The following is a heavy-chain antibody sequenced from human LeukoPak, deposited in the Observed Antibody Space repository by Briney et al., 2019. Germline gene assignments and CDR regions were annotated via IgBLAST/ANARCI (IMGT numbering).Heavy chain of an antibody. CDR1: GGTFSSYA. D-gene: IGHD2-8*01. CDR2: IIPIFGTA. V-gene: IGHV1-69*13. J-gene: IGHJ4*02. Sequence: ASVKVSCKASGGTFSSYAISWVRQAPGQGLEWMRGIIPIFGTANYAQKFQGRVTITADESTSTAYMELSSLRSEDTAVYYCARAGIGYCTNGVCLFPFDYWRQGTLVTVSS. CDR3: ARAGIGYCTNGVCLFPFDY.